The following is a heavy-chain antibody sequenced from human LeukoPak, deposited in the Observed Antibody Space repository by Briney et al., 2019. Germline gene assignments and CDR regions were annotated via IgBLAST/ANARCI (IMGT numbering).Heavy chain of an antibody. V-gene: IGHV1-18*01. CDR1: GYTFTTYG. CDR2: ISAYNGNT. Sequence: GASVKVSCKASGYTFTTYGISWVRQAPGQGLEWMGWISAYNGNTNYAQKLQGRVIMTTDTSTSTAYMELRSLRSDDTAVYYCARPYDSSGYYSSDYWGQGTLVTVSS. J-gene: IGHJ4*02. D-gene: IGHD3-22*01. CDR3: ARPYDSSGYYSSDY.